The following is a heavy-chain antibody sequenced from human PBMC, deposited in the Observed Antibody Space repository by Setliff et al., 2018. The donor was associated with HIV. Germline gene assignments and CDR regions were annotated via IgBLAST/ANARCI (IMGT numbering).Heavy chain of an antibody. D-gene: IGHD3-10*01. Sequence: ASVKVSCKASGYSFTRNFVHWVRQAPGQGLEWMGWISAYNGNTNYAQKLQGRVTMTTDTSTSTAYMELWSLRSDDTAVYYCARDFYDMGRWFGELRPFDYWGQGTLVTVSS. CDR3: ARDFYDMGRWFGELRPFDY. J-gene: IGHJ4*02. CDR1: GYSFTRNF. V-gene: IGHV1-18*01. CDR2: ISAYNGNT.